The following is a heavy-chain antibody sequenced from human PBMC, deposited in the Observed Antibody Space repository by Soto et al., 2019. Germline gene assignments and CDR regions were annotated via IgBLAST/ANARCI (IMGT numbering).Heavy chain of an antibody. CDR2: INAGNGNT. D-gene: IGHD5-12*01. Sequence: QVQLVQSGAEEKKPGASVKVSCKASGYTFTNYAMHWLRQAPGQRLEWMGWINAGNGNTKYSQKFQGRVTITRDTSASTAYMELSSLRSEDTAVYYCARVSGYDFRDDWGQGTLVTVSS. J-gene: IGHJ4*02. CDR3: ARVSGYDFRDD. CDR1: GYTFTNYA. V-gene: IGHV1-3*05.